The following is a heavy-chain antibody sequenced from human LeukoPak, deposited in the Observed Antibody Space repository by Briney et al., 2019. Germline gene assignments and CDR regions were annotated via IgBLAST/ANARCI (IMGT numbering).Heavy chain of an antibody. J-gene: IGHJ4*02. D-gene: IGHD3-22*01. CDR2: IKQTGSEK. CDR3: ARDVVSGAPGHDF. V-gene: IGHV3-7*03. CDR1: GFTFSDYW. Sequence: PGGSLRLSCAASGFTFSDYWMSWVRQAPGKGLEWLANIKQTGSEKYYLDSVKGRFTITRDNAKNSLYLQLNSLRAEDTAIYYCARDVVSGAPGHDFWGQGTLVTVSS.